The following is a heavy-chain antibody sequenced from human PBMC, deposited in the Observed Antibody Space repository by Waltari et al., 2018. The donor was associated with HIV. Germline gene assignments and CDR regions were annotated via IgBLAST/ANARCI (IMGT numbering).Heavy chain of an antibody. D-gene: IGHD3-3*01. CDR2: IRYDGINK. CDR1: GFTFSSYG. CDR3: AKSSVGCWSGSPYYYGMDV. Sequence: QVQLVESGGGVVQPGGSLRLSCAASGFTFSSYGMHWVRQAPGKGLECVAFIRYDGINKYYADPVKGRFTIARDNSKNTLYLQMNSLRAEDTAVYYCAKSSVGCWSGSPYYYGMDVWGQGTTVTVSS. V-gene: IGHV3-30*02. J-gene: IGHJ6*02.